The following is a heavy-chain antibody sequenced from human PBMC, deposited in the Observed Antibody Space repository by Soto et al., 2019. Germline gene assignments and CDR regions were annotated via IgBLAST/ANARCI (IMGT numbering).Heavy chain of an antibody. Sequence: GESLKISCAASGFTFSNAWMSWVRQAPGKGLEWVGRIKSKTDGGTTDYAAPVKGRFTISRDDSKNTLYLQMNSLKTEDTAVYYCTTAYYYDSSGYYFQHWGQGTLVTVSS. CDR2: IKSKTDGGTT. D-gene: IGHD3-22*01. CDR1: GFTFSNAW. CDR3: TTAYYYDSSGYYFQH. V-gene: IGHV3-15*01. J-gene: IGHJ1*01.